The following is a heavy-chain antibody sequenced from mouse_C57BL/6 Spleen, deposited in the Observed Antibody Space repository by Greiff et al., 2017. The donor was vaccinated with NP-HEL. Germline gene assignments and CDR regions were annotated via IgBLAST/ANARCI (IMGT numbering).Heavy chain of an antibody. CDR2: INPNNGGT. V-gene: IGHV1-26*01. CDR1: GYTFTDYY. J-gene: IGHJ2*01. D-gene: IGHD2-12*01. CDR3: ARCPYYSRYFDY. Sequence: VQLQQSGPELVKPGASVKISCKASGYTFTDYYMNWVKQSHGKSLEWIGDINPNNGGTSYNQKFKGKATLTVDKSSSTAYMELRSLTSEDSAVYYCARCPYYSRYFDYWGQGTTLTVSS.